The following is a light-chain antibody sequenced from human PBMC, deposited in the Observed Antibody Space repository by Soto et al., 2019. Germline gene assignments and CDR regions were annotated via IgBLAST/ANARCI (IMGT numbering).Light chain of an antibody. CDR2: KAS. Sequence: DIQMTQSPSTLSSSVVYIVTMTCLASQSISTWLAWYQQKPGKAPKLLTYKASTLKSGVPSRFSGSGSGTEFTLTISSLQPDDFATYYCQHYNSYSEAFGQGTKVDIK. J-gene: IGKJ1*01. V-gene: IGKV1-5*03. CDR1: QSISTW. CDR3: QHYNSYSEA.